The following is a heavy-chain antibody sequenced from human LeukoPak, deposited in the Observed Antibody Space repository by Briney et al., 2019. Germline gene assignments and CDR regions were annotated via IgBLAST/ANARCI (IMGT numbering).Heavy chain of an antibody. D-gene: IGHD2-2*01. CDR1: GFTFSAYW. V-gene: IGHV3-7*01. J-gene: IGHJ4*02. Sequence: GGSLRLSCAASGFTFSAYWMSWVRQAPGKGLEWVANIRQDGSDKYYVDSVKGRFTISSDNAKNSLYLQMNSLRAEDTAVYYCARDGGSAMPFDYWGQGTLVTVSS. CDR2: IRQDGSDK. CDR3: ARDGGSAMPFDY.